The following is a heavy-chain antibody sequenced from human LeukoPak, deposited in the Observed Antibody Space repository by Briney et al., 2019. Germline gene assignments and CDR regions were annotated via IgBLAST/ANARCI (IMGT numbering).Heavy chain of an antibody. CDR3: ARLVRSVVVAATPWGYFDY. CDR1: GGSISSSSYY. D-gene: IGHD2-15*01. CDR2: IYYSGST. J-gene: IGHJ4*02. Sequence: SETLSLTCTVSGGSISSSSYYWGWILQPPGKGLEWIGSIYYSGSTYYNPSLKSRVTISVDTSKNQFSLKLSSVTAADTAVYYCARLVRSVVVAATPWGYFDYWGQGTLVTVSS. V-gene: IGHV4-39*01.